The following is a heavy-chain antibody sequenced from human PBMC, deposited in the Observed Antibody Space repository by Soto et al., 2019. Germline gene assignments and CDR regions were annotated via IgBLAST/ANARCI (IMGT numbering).Heavy chain of an antibody. J-gene: IGHJ4*02. Sequence: GGSLRLSCAASGFTFSSYAMSWVRQAPGKGLEWVSAISGSGGSTYYADSVKGRFTISRDNSKNTLYLQMNSLRAEDTAVYYCAKVDSPPFVVVVAAERSFDYWGQGTLVTVSS. CDR2: ISGSGGST. V-gene: IGHV3-23*01. CDR1: GFTFSSYA. D-gene: IGHD2-15*01. CDR3: AKVDSPPFVVVVAAERSFDY.